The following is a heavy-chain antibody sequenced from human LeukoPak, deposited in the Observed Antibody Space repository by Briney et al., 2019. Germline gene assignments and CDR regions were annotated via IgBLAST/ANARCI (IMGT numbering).Heavy chain of an antibody. J-gene: IGHJ5*02. CDR2: INPNSGGT. CDR1: GYTFTSYY. CDR3: ARDGQRGYSGYDYSWFDP. V-gene: IGHV1-2*02. Sequence: ASVKVSCKASGYTFTSYYMHWVRQAPGQGLEWMGWINPNSGGTNYAQKFQGRVTMTRDTSISTAYMELSGLRSDDTAVYYCARDGQRGYSGYDYSWFDPWGQGTLVTVSS. D-gene: IGHD5-12*01.